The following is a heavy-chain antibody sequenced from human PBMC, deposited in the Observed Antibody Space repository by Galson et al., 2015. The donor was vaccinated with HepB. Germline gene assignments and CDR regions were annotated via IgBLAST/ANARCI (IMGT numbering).Heavy chain of an antibody. J-gene: IGHJ6*02. D-gene: IGHD3-10*01. CDR2: IFWDGDK. V-gene: IGHV2-5*02. CDR1: GFSLTTSGVG. Sequence: PALVKPTQTLTLTCTFSGFSLTTSGVGVGWIRQPPGKALEWLAVIFWDGDKLYSPSLKSRLTITKDTSKHQVVLAMANVDPVDTATYYCAHTALLWFGEFSSYGMDVWGQGTTVTVSS. CDR3: AHTALLWFGEFSSYGMDV.